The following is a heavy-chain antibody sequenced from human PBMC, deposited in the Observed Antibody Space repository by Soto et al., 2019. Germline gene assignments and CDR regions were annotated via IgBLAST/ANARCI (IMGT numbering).Heavy chain of an antibody. D-gene: IGHD3-22*01. J-gene: IGHJ4*02. Sequence: EVQLLESGGGLVQPGESLRLSCAASGFTFSNYAMNWVRQAPGKGLEWVSVLSGSGSKIYYADSVKGRFTISRDNSKNMVFLQMNSLRAEDTAVYYCATDGGYYDTTGYYNDFWGPGTLVTVSS. V-gene: IGHV3-23*01. CDR2: LSGSGSKI. CDR1: GFTFSNYA. CDR3: ATDGGYYDTTGYYNDF.